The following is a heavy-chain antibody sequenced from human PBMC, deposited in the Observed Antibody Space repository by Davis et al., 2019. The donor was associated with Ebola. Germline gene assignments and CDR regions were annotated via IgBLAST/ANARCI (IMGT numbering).Heavy chain of an antibody. CDR1: SDTFMRCY. J-gene: IGHJ4*02. CDR3: ARGERLLRGDY. CDR2: INPRGGST. V-gene: IGHV1-46*01. D-gene: IGHD1-26*01. Sequence: AASVKVSCKASSDTFMRCYMHWVRQAPGQGLEWMGIINPRGGSTSYAQKFQGGVTMTRDTSTSTVYMELSSLRSEDTAVYYCARGERLLRGDYWGQGTLVTVSS.